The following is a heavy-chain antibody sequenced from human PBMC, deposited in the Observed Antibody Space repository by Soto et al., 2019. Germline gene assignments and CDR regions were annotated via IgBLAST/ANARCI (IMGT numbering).Heavy chain of an antibody. CDR2: INHSGST. D-gene: IGHD2-2*01. CDR1: GGSFSGYY. J-gene: IGHJ3*02. V-gene: IGHV4-34*01. CDR3: ARPRGRYCSSTSCRGDAFDI. Sequence: QVQLQQWGAGLLKPSETLSLTCAVYGGSFSGYYWSWIRQPPGKGLEWIGEINHSGSTNYNPSLKSRVTISVDTSKNQFSLKLSSVTAADTAVYYCARPRGRYCSSTSCRGDAFDIWGQGTMVTVSS.